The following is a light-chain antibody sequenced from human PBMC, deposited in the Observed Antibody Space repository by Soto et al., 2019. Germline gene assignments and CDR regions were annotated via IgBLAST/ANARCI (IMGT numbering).Light chain of an antibody. CDR1: SSDIGGYDV. Sequence: QSALTQPASVSGSPGQTITISCTGTSSDIGGYDVVSWYQQHPGKAPKLLIYEVAKRPSGVSNRFSGSKSGSTASQTVSGLQAEDEADYHCCSFAGGTTFWLFGGGTKLTVL. CDR3: CSFAGGTTFWL. V-gene: IGLV2-23*02. J-gene: IGLJ3*02. CDR2: EVA.